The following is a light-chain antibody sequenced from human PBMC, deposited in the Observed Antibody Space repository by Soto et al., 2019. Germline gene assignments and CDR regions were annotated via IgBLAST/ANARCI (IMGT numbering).Light chain of an antibody. CDR2: DAS. Sequence: EIVLTQSPANLSLSPGDRATLSCRAGQSVSSNLAWYQQKLGQAPRLLIYDASKRATGIPARFSGSGSGTDFTLSISSLEPEDFAVYYCHQRLDWPLTFGGGTKVEIK. J-gene: IGKJ4*01. CDR3: HQRLDWPLT. V-gene: IGKV3-11*01. CDR1: QSVSSN.